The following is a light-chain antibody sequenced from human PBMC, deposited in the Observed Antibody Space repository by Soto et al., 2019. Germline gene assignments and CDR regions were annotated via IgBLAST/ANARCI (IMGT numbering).Light chain of an antibody. CDR2: GAS. CDR1: QSVSNSY. V-gene: IGKV3-20*01. CDR3: QQYSSSPLT. J-gene: IGKJ4*01. Sequence: EILLTQSPGTLSLSPGERATLSCRASQSVSNSYLAWYQQKPGQAPRLLIYGASSRATGTPDRFSGSGSGTDFTLIISRLEPEDFAVYYCQQYSSSPLTFGGGTKVEIK.